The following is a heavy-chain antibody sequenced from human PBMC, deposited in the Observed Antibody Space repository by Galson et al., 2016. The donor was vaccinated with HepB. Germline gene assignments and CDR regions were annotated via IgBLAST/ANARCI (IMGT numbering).Heavy chain of an antibody. CDR3: ARFPRGGFGVPTGRFDF. CDR1: GGTFSRYV. CDR2: ILPIFNTA. V-gene: IGHV1-69*06. J-gene: IGHJ4*02. D-gene: IGHD3-3*01. Sequence: SVKVSCKASGGTFSRYVISWVRQAPGQGLEYMGEILPIFNTANYAQKFHDRIKINADNSTSTAYMEMNSLRYEDTAVYYCARFPRGGFGVPTGRFDFWAQGTLVTVSS.